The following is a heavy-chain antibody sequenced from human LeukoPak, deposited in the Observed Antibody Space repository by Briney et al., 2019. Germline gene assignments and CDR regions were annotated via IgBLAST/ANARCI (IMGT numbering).Heavy chain of an antibody. CDR1: GYTFTGYY. J-gene: IGHJ5*02. V-gene: IGHV1-2*02. Sequence: ASVKVSCKASGYTFTGYYMHWVRQAPGQGLEWMGGINPNSGGTNYAQKFQGRVTMTRDTSISTAYMELSRLRSDDTAVYYCARGSTMIVVVGNWFDPWGQGTLVTVSS. CDR2: INPNSGGT. D-gene: IGHD3-22*01. CDR3: ARGSTMIVVVGNWFDP.